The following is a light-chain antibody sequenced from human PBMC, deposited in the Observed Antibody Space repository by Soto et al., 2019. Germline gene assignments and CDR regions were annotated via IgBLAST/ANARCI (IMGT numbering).Light chain of an antibody. CDR3: QQYNNWPSIN. CDR2: GAS. V-gene: IGKV3-15*01. CDR1: QSVSSTY. Sequence: ETVLTQSPGTLSLSPGERAILSCRASQSVSSTYLAWYQQKPGQAPRLLIYGASTRATGIPARFSGSGSGTEFTLTISSLQSEDFAVYYCQQYNNWPSINCGQGTRLEIK. J-gene: IGKJ5*01.